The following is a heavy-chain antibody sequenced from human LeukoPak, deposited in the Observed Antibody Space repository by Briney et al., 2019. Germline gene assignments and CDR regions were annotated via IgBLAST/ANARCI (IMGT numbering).Heavy chain of an antibody. CDR1: RFTFSSYG. CDR3: SASRPHYGDYYGLDV. Sequence: GGSLRLSCAACRFTFSSYGMHWVRQSPGKGLECVAVISYDGSHKYSADSVKGRFTISRDNSKNTLYLQMNSLRTEDTAVYFCSASRPHYGDYYGLDVWGHGTTVTVSS. J-gene: IGHJ6*02. V-gene: IGHV3-30*03. CDR2: ISYDGSHK. D-gene: IGHD4/OR15-4a*01.